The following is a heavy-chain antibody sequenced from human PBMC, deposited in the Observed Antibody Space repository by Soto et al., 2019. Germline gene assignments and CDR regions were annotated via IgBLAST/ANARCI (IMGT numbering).Heavy chain of an antibody. Sequence: RGSLIVSCAASDFTFSNSAMTWVRQAPAKGLEWVSTIRDSDSGGSTFYADSVKGRFTISRDDSKNTLYLQMSSLRAEDTAMYYCAKVRVGIDVDFDYWGQGALVTVSS. J-gene: IGHJ4*02. CDR3: AKVRVGIDVDFDY. CDR1: DFTFSNSA. V-gene: IGHV3-23*01. D-gene: IGHD2-21*01. CDR2: IRDSDSGGST.